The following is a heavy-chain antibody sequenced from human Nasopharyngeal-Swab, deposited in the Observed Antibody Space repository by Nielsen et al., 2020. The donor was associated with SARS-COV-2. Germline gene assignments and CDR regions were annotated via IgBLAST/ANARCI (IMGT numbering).Heavy chain of an antibody. CDR3: ARDFYGSGTYYFDY. V-gene: IGHV1-46*01. CDR1: GYKFTSYY. CDR2: INSSIYST. J-gene: IGHJ4*02. Sequence: ASVKVSCKASGYKFTSYYIHWVRQAPGQGLEWMGVINSSIYSTTYAQKFQGRVSMTRDTSTSTVYMEVSSLTSEDTAMYFCARDFYGSGTYYFDYWGQGTLVTVSS. D-gene: IGHD3-10*01.